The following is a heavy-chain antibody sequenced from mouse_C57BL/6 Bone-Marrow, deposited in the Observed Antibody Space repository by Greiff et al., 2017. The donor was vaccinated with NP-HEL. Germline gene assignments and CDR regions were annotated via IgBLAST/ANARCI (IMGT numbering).Heavy chain of an antibody. CDR2: INPSSGYT. V-gene: IGHV1-7*01. CDR1: GYTFTSYW. Sequence: VQLQQSGAELAKPGASVKLSCKASGYTFTSYWMHWVKQRPGQGLEWIGYINPSSGYTKYNQKFKDKATLTADKSSSTAYMQLSSLTYEDSAVYYCGAEDTTVVEGWYFDVWGTGTTVTVSS. J-gene: IGHJ1*03. CDR3: GAEDTTVVEGWYFDV. D-gene: IGHD1-1*01.